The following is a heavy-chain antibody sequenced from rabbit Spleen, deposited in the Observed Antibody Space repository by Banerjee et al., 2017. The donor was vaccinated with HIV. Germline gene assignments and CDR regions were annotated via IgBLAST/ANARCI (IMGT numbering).Heavy chain of an antibody. Sequence: QQQLEESGGGLVRPEGSLKLSCTASGFSFSNKAVMCWVRQAPGKGLEWIACIYAGSSGSTYYASWAKGRFTISKTSSTTVTLQMTSLTAADTATYFCARDTGSSFSTYGMDLWGQGTLVTVS. V-gene: IGHV1S45*01. CDR1: GFSFSNKAV. CDR3: ARDTGSSFSTYGMDL. J-gene: IGHJ6*01. D-gene: IGHD8-1*01. CDR2: IYAGSSGST.